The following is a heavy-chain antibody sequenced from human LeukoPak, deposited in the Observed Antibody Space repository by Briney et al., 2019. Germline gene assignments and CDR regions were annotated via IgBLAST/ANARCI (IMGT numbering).Heavy chain of an antibody. CDR3: ARARGRQGAFDI. V-gene: IGHV1-2*02. J-gene: IGHJ3*02. CDR2: INPNSGGT. Sequence: ASVKVSCKASGYTFTGYYMHWVRQAPGQGLEWMGWINPNSGGTNYAQKFQGRVTMTRDTSISTAYMKLSRLRSDDTAVYYCARARGRQGAFDIWGEGTMVTVAS. CDR1: GYTFTGYY.